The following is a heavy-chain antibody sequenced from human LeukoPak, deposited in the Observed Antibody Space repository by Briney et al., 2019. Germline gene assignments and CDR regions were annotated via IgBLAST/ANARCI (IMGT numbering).Heavy chain of an antibody. CDR3: ARDPARGVRGVDEYYFDY. Sequence: ASVKVSCKASGYTFTGYYMHWVRQAPGQGLEWMGWINPNSGGTNYAQKFQGRVTMTRDTSISTAYMELSRLRSDDTAVYYCARDPARGVRGVDEYYFDYWGQGTLVTVSS. CDR1: GYTFTGYY. CDR2: INPNSGGT. V-gene: IGHV1-2*02. J-gene: IGHJ4*02. D-gene: IGHD3-10*01.